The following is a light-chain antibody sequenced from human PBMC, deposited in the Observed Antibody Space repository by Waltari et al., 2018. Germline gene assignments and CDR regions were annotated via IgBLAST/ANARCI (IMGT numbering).Light chain of an antibody. V-gene: IGKV3-20*01. CDR2: GAS. Sequence: VLKQYPGTLPLSPGERATLPCRASQSLAKRYLAWYQQKPGQAPRLLIYGASSRAAGIPDRFSGSGSGTDFTLAISRLEPEDFAVYYCQQYGSSVLYTLGQGTKLEIK. J-gene: IGKJ2*01. CDR3: QQYGSSVLYT. CDR1: QSLAKRY.